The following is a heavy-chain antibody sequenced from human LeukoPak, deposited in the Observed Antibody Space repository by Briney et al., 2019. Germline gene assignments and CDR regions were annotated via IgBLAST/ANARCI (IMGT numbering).Heavy chain of an antibody. J-gene: IGHJ6*02. Sequence: GGSLRLSCAASGFTFSNYSMNWVRQAPGKGLEWVSSISSSSCYIYYADSVKSRFTISRDNAKNSLYLQMNSLRAEDTAVYYCARDDSRPYYYGSGSYNYYYYGMDVWGRGTMVTVSS. V-gene: IGHV3-21*01. CDR1: GFTFSNYS. CDR3: ARDDSRPYYYGSGSYNYYYYGMDV. CDR2: ISSSSCYI. D-gene: IGHD3-10*01.